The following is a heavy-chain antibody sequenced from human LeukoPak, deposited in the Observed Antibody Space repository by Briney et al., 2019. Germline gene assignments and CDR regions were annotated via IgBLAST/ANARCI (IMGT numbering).Heavy chain of an antibody. CDR3: ARDGPLYGMDV. CDR2: ISSSVSTI. V-gene: IGHV3-11*01. J-gene: IGHJ6*02. Sequence: PGGSLILSCAASGFTFSDCYMSWIRQAPGKALEWVSYISSSVSTINYADSVKGRFTISWDNAKNSLYLQMNSLRAEDTAVYYCARDGPLYGMDVWGQGTTVTVSS. CDR1: GFTFSDCY.